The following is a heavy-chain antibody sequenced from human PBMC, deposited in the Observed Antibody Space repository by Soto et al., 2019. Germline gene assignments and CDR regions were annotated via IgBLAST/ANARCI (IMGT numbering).Heavy chain of an antibody. V-gene: IGHV3-64*01. CDR1: GFTFSDYA. CDR2: ISRESGSI. CDR3: ARSVEGAGSYYTPLYFDL. Sequence: EVQLVESGGGLVQPGGSLRLSCAASGFTFSDYAIHWLRQAPGKELECVSAISRESGSIYYANSVKGRFTISRDNSKDTLYLQMGSLRADDMAVYYCARSVEGAGSYYTPLYFDLWGQGTLVTVSS. D-gene: IGHD3-10*01. J-gene: IGHJ4*02.